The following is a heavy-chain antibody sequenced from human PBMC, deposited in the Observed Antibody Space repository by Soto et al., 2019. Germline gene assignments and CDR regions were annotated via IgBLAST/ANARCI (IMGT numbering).Heavy chain of an antibody. Sequence: QVQLVASGGGVVQPGRSLRLSCAASGFTFSSYGMHWVRQAPGKGLEWVAVISYDGSNKYYADSVKGRFTISRDNSKNTLYLQMNSLRAEDTAVYYCAKEGSSSVDYWGQGTLVTVSS. D-gene: IGHD6-6*01. CDR1: GFTFSSYG. V-gene: IGHV3-30*18. CDR2: ISYDGSNK. J-gene: IGHJ4*02. CDR3: AKEGSSSVDY.